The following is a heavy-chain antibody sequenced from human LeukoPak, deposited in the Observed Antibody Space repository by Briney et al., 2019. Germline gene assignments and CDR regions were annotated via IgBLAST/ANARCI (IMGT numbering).Heavy chain of an antibody. V-gene: IGHV4-39*01. CDR1: GGSISSSNYY. CDR3: ARLDGYCSGGSCYAVSFDDR. CDR2: IYYSGST. D-gene: IGHD2-15*01. J-gene: IGHJ5*02. Sequence: SETLSLTCTVSGGSISSSNYYWGWIRQPPGKGLEWIGSIYYSGSTYYNPSLKSRVTISVDTSKNQFSLKLSSVTAADTAVYYCARLDGYCSGGSCYAVSFDDRWGQGTLVTVSS.